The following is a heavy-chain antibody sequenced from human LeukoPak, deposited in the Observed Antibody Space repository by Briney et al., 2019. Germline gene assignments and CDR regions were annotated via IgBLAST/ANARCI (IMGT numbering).Heavy chain of an antibody. CDR3: AREAGYDYYYYSHGMDV. J-gene: IGHJ6*02. CDR2: IYSGGST. Sequence: PGGSLRLSCAASGFTVSSNYMSWVRQAPGKGLEWVSVIYSGGSTYYADSVKGRFTISRDNSKNTLYLQMNSLRAEDTAVYYCAREAGYDYYYYSHGMDVSGQGTTVTVAS. CDR1: GFTVSSNY. D-gene: IGHD5-12*01. V-gene: IGHV3-66*01.